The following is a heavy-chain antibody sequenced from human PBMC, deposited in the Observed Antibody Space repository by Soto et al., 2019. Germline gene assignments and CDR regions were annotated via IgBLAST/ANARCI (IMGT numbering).Heavy chain of an antibody. CDR3: ARDGSRGYCSGGSRYLSPFDI. D-gene: IGHD2-15*01. Sequence: GGSLRLSCAASGVTVSSNYMSWVRQAPGKGLEWVSVIYSGGSTYYADSVKGRFTISRDNSKNTLYLQMNSLPAEDTAVYYCARDGSRGYCSGGSRYLSPFDIWGQGTMVTVSS. CDR1: GVTVSSNY. CDR2: IYSGGST. V-gene: IGHV3-66*01. J-gene: IGHJ3*02.